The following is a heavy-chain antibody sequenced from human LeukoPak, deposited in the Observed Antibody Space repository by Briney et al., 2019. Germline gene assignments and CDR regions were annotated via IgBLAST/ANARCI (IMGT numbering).Heavy chain of an antibody. J-gene: IGHJ6*03. CDR1: GGSISSGSYY. CDR3: AREGTQMGATYYYYYMDV. V-gene: IGHV4-61*02. Sequence: PSETLSLTCTVSGGSISSGSYYWSWIRQPAGKGLEWIGRIYTSGSTNYNPSLKSRVTISVDTSKNQFSLKLSSVTAADTAVYYCAREGTQMGATYYYYYMDVWGKGTTVTVSS. CDR2: IYTSGST. D-gene: IGHD1-26*01.